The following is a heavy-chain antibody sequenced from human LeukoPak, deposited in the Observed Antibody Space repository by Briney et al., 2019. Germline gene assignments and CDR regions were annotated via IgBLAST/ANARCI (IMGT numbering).Heavy chain of an antibody. CDR2: IYYSGST. Sequence: PSETLSLTCTVSGGSISSYYWSWIRQPPGKGLEWIGYIYYSGSTNYNPSLKSRVTISVDTSKNQFSLKLSSVTAADTAVYYCARACSGTYQFDSWGQGTLVTVSS. D-gene: IGHD1-26*01. CDR1: GGSISSYY. J-gene: IGHJ4*02. CDR3: ARACSGTYQFDS. V-gene: IGHV4-59*01.